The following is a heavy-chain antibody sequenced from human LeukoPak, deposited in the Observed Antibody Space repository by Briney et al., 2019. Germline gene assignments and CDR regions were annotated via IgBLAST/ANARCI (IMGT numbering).Heavy chain of an antibody. Sequence: GASVKVSCKACVYTFTNYDINWVRQVPGQGLEWMGWINPNSGGTNYAQKFQGRVTMTRDTSISTAYMELSRLRSDDTAVYYCASFSGPDDAFDIWGQGTMVTVSS. D-gene: IGHD1-14*01. V-gene: IGHV1-2*02. CDR2: INPNSGGT. CDR1: VYTFTNYD. J-gene: IGHJ3*02. CDR3: ASFSGPDDAFDI.